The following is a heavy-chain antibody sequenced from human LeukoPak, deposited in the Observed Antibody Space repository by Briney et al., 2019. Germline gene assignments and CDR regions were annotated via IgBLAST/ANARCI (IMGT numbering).Heavy chain of an antibody. CDR2: IYPGDSDT. J-gene: IGHJ5*02. V-gene: IGHV5-51*01. Sequence: GESLKISCKGSGYSFPTYWIAWVRQMPGKGLEWMGIIYPGDSDTRYSPSFQGQVTISADKSISTAYLQWSSLKASDTAMYYCARRLGYCSSTSCYIWFDPWGQGTLVTVSS. CDR3: ARRLGYCSSTSCYIWFDP. CDR1: GYSFPTYW. D-gene: IGHD2-2*02.